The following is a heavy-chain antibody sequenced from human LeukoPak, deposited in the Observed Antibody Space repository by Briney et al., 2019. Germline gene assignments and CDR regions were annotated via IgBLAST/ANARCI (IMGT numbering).Heavy chain of an antibody. CDR1: GFTFSSYS. D-gene: IGHD1/OR15-1a*01. Sequence: GGSLRLSCAASGFTFSSYSMNWVRQAPGKGLEWVSVLSSSGSNTYYADSVKGRFTISRDNSKNTLYLQMNSLRAEDTAVYYCAVNWNIDYWGQGTLVTVSS. CDR2: LSSSGSNT. J-gene: IGHJ4*02. CDR3: AVNWNIDY. V-gene: IGHV3-23*01.